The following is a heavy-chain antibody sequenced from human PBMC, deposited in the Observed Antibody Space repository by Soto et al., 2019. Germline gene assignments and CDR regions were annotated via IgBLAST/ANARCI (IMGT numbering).Heavy chain of an antibody. Sequence: QLQLQESGPGLVKASETLSLTCTVSGGSISSRSYYWGWIRRPPGKGLEWIASINYRGNTYYNPSLKSRVTISADTSKKQFSLKLSSVTAADTAMYYCARQPANGEWAFDVWGQGTMVTVSS. CDR1: GGSISSRSYY. J-gene: IGHJ3*01. CDR2: INYRGNT. V-gene: IGHV4-39*01. CDR3: ARQPANGEWAFDV. D-gene: IGHD7-27*01.